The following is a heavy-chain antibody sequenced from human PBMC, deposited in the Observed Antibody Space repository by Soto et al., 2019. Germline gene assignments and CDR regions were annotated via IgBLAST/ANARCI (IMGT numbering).Heavy chain of an antibody. CDR1: GYTFTGYY. D-gene: IGHD5-12*01. CDR2: INPNSGGT. CDR3: ARDAAGMATAYAFDI. Sequence: GASVKVCCKASGYTFTGYYMHWVRQAPGQGLEWMGWINPNSGGTNYAQKFQGWVTMTRDTSISTAYMELSRLRSDDTAVYYCARDAAGMATAYAFDIWGQGTMVTV. J-gene: IGHJ3*02. V-gene: IGHV1-2*04.